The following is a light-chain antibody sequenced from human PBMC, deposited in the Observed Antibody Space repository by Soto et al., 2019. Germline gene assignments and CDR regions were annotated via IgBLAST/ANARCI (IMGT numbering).Light chain of an antibody. Sequence: QSVLTQPASVSGSPGQSITISCTGTIYDVGAYHYVSWYQQFPGIAPKLILYEVSNRPSGISNRFSGFRSGSTASLTVSGLQPEDDAHYYCISYTTTGALVFGGGTKLTVL. CDR3: ISYTTTGALV. CDR1: IYDVGAYHY. J-gene: IGLJ2*01. V-gene: IGLV2-14*01. CDR2: EVS.